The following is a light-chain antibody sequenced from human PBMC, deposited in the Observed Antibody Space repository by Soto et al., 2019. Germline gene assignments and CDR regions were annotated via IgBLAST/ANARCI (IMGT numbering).Light chain of an antibody. CDR3: QQTFSHPYS. J-gene: IGKJ2*01. CDR2: VAS. V-gene: IGKV3-20*01. Sequence: EIVLTQSPGTLSFSPGERASLSCRASQSVSSNYLAWFQQIPGQAPRLLISVASSRATGIPNRFSGSGSGTDFTLTISRLEPEDFATYYCQQTFSHPYSIGQGTKLEI. CDR1: QSVSSNY.